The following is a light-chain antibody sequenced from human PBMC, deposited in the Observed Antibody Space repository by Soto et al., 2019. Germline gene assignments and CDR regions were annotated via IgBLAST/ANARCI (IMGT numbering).Light chain of an antibody. J-gene: IGKJ5*01. CDR1: QSVSRSH. CDR3: QQYENSPIT. Sequence: EIVLTQSPGTLSLSPGERATRSCRASQSVSRSHLAWFQQKPGQAPRLLIYGASSRATGIPDRFSGTGSETDFTLTINRLEPEDFAVYYCQQYENSPITFGQGTRLEIK. CDR2: GAS. V-gene: IGKV3-20*01.